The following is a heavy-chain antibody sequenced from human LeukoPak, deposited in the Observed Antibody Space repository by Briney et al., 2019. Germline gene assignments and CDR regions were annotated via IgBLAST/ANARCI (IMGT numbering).Heavy chain of an antibody. V-gene: IGHV3-30*18. Sequence: GRSLRLSCAASGFTFGSCGMHWVRQAPGKGLEWVAVISYDGRNKYYVDSVKGRFTISRDNSKNTLYLQMNSLRAEDTAVYYCAKARQASYGDYDAVDHWGQGTLVTVSS. J-gene: IGHJ4*02. D-gene: IGHD4-17*01. CDR1: GFTFGSCG. CDR2: ISYDGRNK. CDR3: AKARQASYGDYDAVDH.